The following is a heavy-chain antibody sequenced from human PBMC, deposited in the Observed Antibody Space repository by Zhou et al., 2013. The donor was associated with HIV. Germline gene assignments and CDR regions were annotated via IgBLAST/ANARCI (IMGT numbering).Heavy chain of an antibody. CDR2: IIPILGIA. Sequence: QVQLVQSGAEVKKPGSSVKVSCKASGGTFSSYAISWVRQAPGQGLEWMGRIIPILGIANYAQKFQGRVTITADKSTSTAYMELSSLRSEDTAVYYCARDRSMATILFDYWGQGTLVTVSS. V-gene: IGHV1-69*04. J-gene: IGHJ4*02. CDR1: GGTFSSYA. D-gene: IGHD5-12*01. CDR3: ARDRSMATILFDY.